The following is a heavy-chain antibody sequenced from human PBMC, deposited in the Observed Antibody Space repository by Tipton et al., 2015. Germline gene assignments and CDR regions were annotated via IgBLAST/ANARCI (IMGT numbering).Heavy chain of an antibody. J-gene: IGHJ5*02. CDR1: GGSIRSYY. CDR3: ARKGIVGNWFDP. D-gene: IGHD1-26*01. V-gene: IGHV4-4*07. CDR2: IYTSGST. Sequence: TLSLTCTVSGGSIRSYYWSWIRQPAGKGLEWIGRIYTSGSTNYNPSLKSRVTMSVDTSKNQFSLKLSSVTAADTAVYYCARKGIVGNWFDPWGQGILVTVSS.